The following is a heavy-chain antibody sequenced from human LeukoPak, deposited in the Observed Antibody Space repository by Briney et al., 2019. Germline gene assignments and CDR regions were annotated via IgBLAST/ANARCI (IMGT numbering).Heavy chain of an antibody. CDR2: ISSSSSYI. D-gene: IGHD3-22*01. V-gene: IGHV3-21*01. CDR1: GFTFSSYS. CDR3: ARDLTYYYDSSGYYQN. J-gene: IGHJ4*02. Sequence: GGSLRLSCAASGFTFSSYSMNWVRQAPGKGLEWVSSISSSSSYIYYADSVKGRFTISRDNSKNTLYLQMNSLRAEDTAVYYCARDLTYYYDSSGYYQNWGQGTLVTVSS.